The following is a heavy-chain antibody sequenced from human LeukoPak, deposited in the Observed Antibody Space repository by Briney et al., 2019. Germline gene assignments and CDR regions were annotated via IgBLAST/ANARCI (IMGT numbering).Heavy chain of an antibody. CDR1: GFTFSSYW. D-gene: IGHD3-16*02. CDR3: ARDRYTSY. Sequence: GGSLRLSFAAPGFTFSSYWISGVRQAPGKGLEWVANIKQDGSEKYVDSVKGRFTISRDNAKNSLYLQMNSLRAEDTAVYYCARDRYTSYWGQGTLVTVSS. V-gene: IGHV3-7*01. CDR2: IKQDGSEK. J-gene: IGHJ4*02.